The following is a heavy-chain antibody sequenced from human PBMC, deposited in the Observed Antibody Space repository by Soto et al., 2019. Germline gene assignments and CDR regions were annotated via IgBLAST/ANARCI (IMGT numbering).Heavy chain of an antibody. D-gene: IGHD3-10*01. J-gene: IGHJ6*02. Sequence: QVQLVQSGGEVKKPGASVKVSCKASGYTFTKRAISWVRQAPGQGLEWVGWISAYDGKIISGEKFQSRLTMTTDASTTTAYLELRSLTSDDTAVYYCARGGSGRFYYYGLDVWGQGTTVTVSS. CDR1: GYTFTKRA. CDR3: ARGGSGRFYYYGLDV. V-gene: IGHV1-18*01. CDR2: ISAYDGKI.